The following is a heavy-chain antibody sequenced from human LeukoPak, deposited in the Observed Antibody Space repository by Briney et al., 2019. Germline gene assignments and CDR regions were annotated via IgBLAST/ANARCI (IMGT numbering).Heavy chain of an antibody. CDR3: ARVRRFSVGAFDI. CDR2: ISYDGSNK. CDR1: GFNFDTFE. D-gene: IGHD3-16*01. Sequence: GGSLRLSCAASGFNFDTFEMNWVRQAPGKGLEWVAVISYDGSNKYYADSVKGRFTISRDNSKNTLYLQMNSLRAEDTAVYYCARVRRFSVGAFDIWGQGTMVTVSS. V-gene: IGHV3-30*01. J-gene: IGHJ3*02.